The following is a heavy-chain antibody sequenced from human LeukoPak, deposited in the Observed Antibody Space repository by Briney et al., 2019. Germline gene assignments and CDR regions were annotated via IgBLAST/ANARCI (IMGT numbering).Heavy chain of an antibody. CDR2: ISGSGGST. Sequence: PGGSLRLSCAASGFTFSSYAMSWVRQAPGKGLEWVSAISGSGGSTYYADSAKGRFTISRDNSKNTLYLQMNSLRAEDTAVYYCAKDRMIVVVSPLDYWGQGTLVTVSS. D-gene: IGHD3-22*01. J-gene: IGHJ4*02. V-gene: IGHV3-23*01. CDR3: AKDRMIVVVSPLDY. CDR1: GFTFSSYA.